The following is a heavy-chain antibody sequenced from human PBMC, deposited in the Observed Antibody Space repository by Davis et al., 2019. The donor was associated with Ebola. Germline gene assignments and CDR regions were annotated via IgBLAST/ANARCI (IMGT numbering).Heavy chain of an antibody. CDR3: ARGWGYCSGGSCYFGPYGMDV. J-gene: IGHJ6*04. Sequence: SETLSLTCALSGGSISSGGYYWSWIRQHPGKGLDWIGYIYYSGSIYYNLSLQSRVTISVDTSKNQFSLKLSSVTAADTAVYYCARGWGYCSGGSCYFGPYGMDVWGKGTTVTVSS. CDR1: GGSISSGGYY. D-gene: IGHD2-15*01. CDR2: IYYSGSI. V-gene: IGHV4-30-4*08.